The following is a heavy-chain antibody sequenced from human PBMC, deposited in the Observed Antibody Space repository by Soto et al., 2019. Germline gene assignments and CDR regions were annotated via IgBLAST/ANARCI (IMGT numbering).Heavy chain of an antibody. CDR2: ISSKGGST. V-gene: IGHV3-64D*08. Sequence: PGGTLRLSCSASAFTFSSYAMHWVRQAPGKRLEYVSAISSKGGSTYYAETVKGRFTITRDNSKNTLYLQMSSLRAEDTALYYCVKDLGYSSSPGAFDIWGQGTMVTVSS. CDR3: VKDLGYSSSPGAFDI. D-gene: IGHD6-13*01. CDR1: AFTFSSYA. J-gene: IGHJ3*02.